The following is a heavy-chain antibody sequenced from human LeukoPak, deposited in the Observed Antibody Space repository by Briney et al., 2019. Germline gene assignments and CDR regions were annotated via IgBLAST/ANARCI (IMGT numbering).Heavy chain of an antibody. CDR2: IYYSGST. D-gene: IGHD3-22*01. Sequence: SQTLSLTCTVSGGSISSGDYYWSWIRQPPGKGLEWIGYIYYSGSTYYNPSLKSRVTISVDASKNQFSLKLSSVTAADTAVYYCARDGHYYDSSGFLYWGQGTLVTVSS. J-gene: IGHJ4*02. CDR3: ARDGHYYDSSGFLY. V-gene: IGHV4-30-4*01. CDR1: GGSISSGDYY.